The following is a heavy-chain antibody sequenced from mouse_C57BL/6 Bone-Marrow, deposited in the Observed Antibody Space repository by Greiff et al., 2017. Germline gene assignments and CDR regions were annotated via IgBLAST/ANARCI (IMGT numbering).Heavy chain of an antibody. V-gene: IGHV1-9*01. D-gene: IGHD1-1*01. CDR1: GYTFTGYW. Sequence: QVQLQQSGAELMKPGASVKLSCKATGYTFTGYWIAWVKQRPGHGLEWIGELLPGSGSTNYNEKFKGKATFTADTSSNTAYMQLSSLTTEDSAIYYCAAEGVITDWYFDVWGTGTTVTVSS. CDR3: AAEGVITDWYFDV. CDR2: LLPGSGST. J-gene: IGHJ1*03.